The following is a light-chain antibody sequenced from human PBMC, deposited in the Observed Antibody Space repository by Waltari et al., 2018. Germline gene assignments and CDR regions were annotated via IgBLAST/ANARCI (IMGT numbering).Light chain of an antibody. J-gene: IGLJ2*01. CDR2: DVS. Sequence: QSALTQPASVSGSPGQSVTIFCAGTSNDAGGYHSVSWYQEHPGQAPRVIIYDVSDRPSGVSDRFSGSKSGNTASLTISGLQAEDEADYYCSSQSSNDVVLFGGGTKLTVL. CDR1: SNDAGGYHS. CDR3: SSQSSNDVVL. V-gene: IGLV2-14*01.